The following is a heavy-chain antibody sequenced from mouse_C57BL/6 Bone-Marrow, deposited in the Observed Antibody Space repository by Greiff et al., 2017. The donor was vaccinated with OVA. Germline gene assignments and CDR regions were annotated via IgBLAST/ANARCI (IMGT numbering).Heavy chain of an antibody. Sequence: QVQLQQPGAELVRPGSSVKLSCKASGYTFTSYWMDWVKQRPGQGLEWIGNIYPSDSETPYNQKFKDKATLTVDKSSSTAYMQLSSLTSEDSAVYYCARSGNYVAMDYWGQGTSVTVSS. D-gene: IGHD2-1*01. V-gene: IGHV1-61*01. CDR1: GYTFTSYW. CDR2: IYPSDSET. J-gene: IGHJ4*01. CDR3: ARSGNYVAMDY.